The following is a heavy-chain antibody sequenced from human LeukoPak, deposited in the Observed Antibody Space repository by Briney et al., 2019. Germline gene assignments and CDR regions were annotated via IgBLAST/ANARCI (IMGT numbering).Heavy chain of an antibody. CDR1: GFTFDDYG. D-gene: IGHD6-19*01. V-gene: IGHV3-20*04. Sequence: PGGSLRLSCAASGFTFDDYGMSWVRQAPGKGLEWVSGINWNGGSTGYADSVKGRFTISRGNAKNSLYLQMNSLRAEDTALYYCARVMLPASGWYSDYWGQGTLVTVSS. J-gene: IGHJ4*02. CDR2: INWNGGST. CDR3: ARVMLPASGWYSDY.